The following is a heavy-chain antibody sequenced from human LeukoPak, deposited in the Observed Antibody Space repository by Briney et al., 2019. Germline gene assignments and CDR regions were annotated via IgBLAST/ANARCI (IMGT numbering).Heavy chain of an antibody. CDR3: ARRGAQWELLPYYFDY. J-gene: IGHJ4*02. Sequence: ASVKVSCKASGYTFTSYGISWVRQAPGQGLEWMGWSSAYNGNTNYAQKLQGRVTMTTDTSTSTAYMELRSLRSEDTAVYYCARRGAQWELLPYYFDYWGQGTLVTGSS. V-gene: IGHV1-18*01. CDR1: GYTFTSYG. CDR2: SSAYNGNT. D-gene: IGHD1-26*01.